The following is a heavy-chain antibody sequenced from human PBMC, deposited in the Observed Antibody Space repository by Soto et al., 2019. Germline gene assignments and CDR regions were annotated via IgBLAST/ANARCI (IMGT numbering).Heavy chain of an antibody. CDR3: ARHVSKLIFGVVTLYGMDV. Sequence: SETLSLTCTVSGGSISSSNYYWGWIRQPPGKGLEWIGSIYDSGSTYYNPSLKSRVTISVDTSKNQFSLNLSSVTAADTAVYYCARHVSKLIFGVVTLYGMDVGGQGTTVTVSS. CDR2: IYDSGST. CDR1: GGSISSSNYY. J-gene: IGHJ6*02. D-gene: IGHD3-3*01. V-gene: IGHV4-39*01.